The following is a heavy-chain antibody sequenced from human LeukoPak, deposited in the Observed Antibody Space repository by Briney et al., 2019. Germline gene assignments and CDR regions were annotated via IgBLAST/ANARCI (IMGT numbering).Heavy chain of an antibody. CDR3: AKDRGIAAAGYFDY. CDR2: ISYEGSNK. J-gene: IGHJ4*02. CDR1: GFTFSSYG. V-gene: IGHV3-30*18. D-gene: IGHD6-13*01. Sequence: GRSLRLSCAASGFTFSSYGMDWVRQAPGKGLEWVAAISYEGSNKYYADSVKGRCTICRDNSKNTPYRQMNSPRAEDTAVYYCAKDRGIAAAGYFDYWGQGTLVTVSS.